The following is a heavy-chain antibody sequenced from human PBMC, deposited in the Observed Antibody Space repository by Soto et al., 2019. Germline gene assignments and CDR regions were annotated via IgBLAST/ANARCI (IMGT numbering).Heavy chain of an antibody. CDR3: ARVGQNYYYGMDF. CDR1: GFTFSDHY. CDR2: ISSSSIDI. Sequence: PGGSLRLSCAASGFTFSDHYIMWIRQAPGKGLEWVSYISSSSIDIYYGDPVKGRFTISRDNAKNSLYLQMNSLRAEDTAVYHCARVGQNYYYGMDFWGQGTTVTVSS. D-gene: IGHD3-16*01. V-gene: IGHV3-11*01. J-gene: IGHJ6*02.